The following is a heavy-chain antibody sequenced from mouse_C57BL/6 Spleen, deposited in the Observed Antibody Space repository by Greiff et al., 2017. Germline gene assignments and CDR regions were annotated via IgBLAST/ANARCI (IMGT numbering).Heavy chain of an antibody. CDR3: TTSTYYFDY. J-gene: IGHJ2*01. V-gene: IGHV14-4*01. Sequence: EVHLVESGAELVRPGASVKLSCTASGFNIKDDYMHWVKQRPEQGLEWIGWIDPENGDTEYASKFQGKATITADTSSNTAYLQLSSLTSEDTAVYYCTTSTYYFDYWGQGTTLTVSS. CDR1: GFNIKDDY. CDR2: IDPENGDT.